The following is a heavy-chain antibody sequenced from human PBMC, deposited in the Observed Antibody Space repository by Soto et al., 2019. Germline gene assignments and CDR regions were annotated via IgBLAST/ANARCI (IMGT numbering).Heavy chain of an antibody. V-gene: IGHV3-11*01. D-gene: IGHD6-13*01. CDR3: ARTPRDSSSWSPDAFDI. CDR2: ISSSGSTI. CDR1: GFTFSDYY. J-gene: IGHJ3*02. Sequence: PGGSLRLSCAASGFTFSDYYMSWIRQAPGKGLEWVSYISSSGSTIYYADSVKGRFTISRDNAKNSLYLQMNSLRAEDTAVYYCARTPRDSSSWSPDAFDIWGQGTMVTV.